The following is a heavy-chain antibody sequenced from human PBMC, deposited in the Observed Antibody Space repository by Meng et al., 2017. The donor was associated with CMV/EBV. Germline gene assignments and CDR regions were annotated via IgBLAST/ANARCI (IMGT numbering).Heavy chain of an antibody. Sequence: ASVKVSCKASGYTFTGYYMHWVRQAPGHGLEWMGWLNPNSGVTKYAQKFQDRVTMTRDTSISTGYMELSRLSSDDTAVYFCAREPPSTIDVSSASYFGMDVWGQGTTVTVSS. CDR3: AREPPSTIDVSSASYFGMDV. J-gene: IGHJ6*02. CDR1: GYTFTGYY. V-gene: IGHV1-2*02. D-gene: IGHD3-22*01. CDR2: LNPNSGVT.